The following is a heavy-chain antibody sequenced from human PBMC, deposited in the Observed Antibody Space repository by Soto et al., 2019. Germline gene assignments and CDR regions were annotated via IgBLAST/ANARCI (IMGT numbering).Heavy chain of an antibody. V-gene: IGHV3-23*01. CDR1: GFRFSDFV. J-gene: IGHJ4*02. CDR2: ITGTASST. Sequence: GGSLRLSCAASGFRFSDFVMTWVRQAPGRGLEWVSAITGTASSTYYADSVKGRFTISRDNSKNTLYLQINSLRAEDTAIYYCAKGAEGYVVSSLDSWGQGTLVTVSS. CDR3: AKGAEGYVVSSLDS. D-gene: IGHD5-12*01.